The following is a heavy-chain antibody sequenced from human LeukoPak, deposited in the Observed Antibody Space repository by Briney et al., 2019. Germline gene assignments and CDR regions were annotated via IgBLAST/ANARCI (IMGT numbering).Heavy chain of an antibody. Sequence: PGGSLRLSCAAPGFTFSDYYMSWIRQAPGKGLEWVSYISSSGSTIYYADSVKGRFTISRDNAKNSLYLQMNSLRAEDTAVYYCARDLNGGVREFDYWGQGTLVTVSS. CDR2: ISSSGSTI. CDR1: GFTFSDYY. J-gene: IGHJ4*02. D-gene: IGHD3-16*01. CDR3: ARDLNGGVREFDY. V-gene: IGHV3-11*01.